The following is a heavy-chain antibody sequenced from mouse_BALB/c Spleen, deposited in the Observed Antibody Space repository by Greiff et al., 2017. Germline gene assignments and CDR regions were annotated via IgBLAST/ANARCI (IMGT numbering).Heavy chain of an antibody. J-gene: IGHJ4*01. CDR2: INPGSGGT. Sequence: VQLQQSGAELVRPGTSVKVSCKASGYAFTNYLIEWVKQRPGQGLEWIGVINPGSGGTNYNEKFKGKATLTADKSSSTAYMQLSSLTSDDSAVYFCARSYYGTAMDYWGQGTSVTVSS. V-gene: IGHV1-54*01. CDR1: GYAFTNYL. CDR3: ARSYYGTAMDY. D-gene: IGHD2-1*01.